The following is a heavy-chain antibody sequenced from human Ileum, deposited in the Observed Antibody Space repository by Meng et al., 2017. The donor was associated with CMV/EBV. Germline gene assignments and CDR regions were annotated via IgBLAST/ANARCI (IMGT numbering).Heavy chain of an antibody. V-gene: IGHV4-39*07. D-gene: IGHD3-22*01. J-gene: IGHJ2*01. CDR2: IYYSGST. CDR3: TRIKYYDSSGYYLRLSGDWYFDL. Sequence: SETLSLTCTVSGGSISSSSYYWGWIRQPPGKGLEWIRSIYYSGSTYYNPSLKSRVTISVDTSKNQFSLKLSSVTAADTAVYYCTRIKYYDSSGYYLRLSGDWYFDLWGRGTLVTVSS. CDR1: GGSISSSSYY.